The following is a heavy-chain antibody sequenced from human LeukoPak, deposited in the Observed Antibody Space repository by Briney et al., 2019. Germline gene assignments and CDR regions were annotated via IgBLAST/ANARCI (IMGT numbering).Heavy chain of an antibody. CDR3: AKRGVVIRVILVGFHKEAYYFDS. J-gene: IGHJ4*02. D-gene: IGHD3-10*01. Sequence: GGSLRLSCAVSGITLSNYGMSWVRQAPGKGLEWVAGISGSGGSTYYAESVKGRFTISRDNPKNTLYLQMNSLRAEDTAVYFCAKRGVVIRVILVGFHKEAYYFDSWGQGALVTVSS. CDR1: GITLSNYG. CDR2: ISGSGGST. V-gene: IGHV3-23*01.